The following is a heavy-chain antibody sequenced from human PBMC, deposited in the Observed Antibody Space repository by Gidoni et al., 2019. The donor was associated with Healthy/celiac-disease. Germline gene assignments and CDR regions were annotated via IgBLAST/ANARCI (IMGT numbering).Heavy chain of an antibody. V-gene: IGHV3-30*18. CDR3: AKHNSGSYWDY. CDR2: ISYDGRNR. D-gene: IGHD1-26*01. J-gene: IGHJ4*02. Sequence: QVQLLESGGGVIQPWRSLGLSCAPSGFTFSRYGMHWVRQAPGKGLEWVAVISYDGRNRKYADTVKGRFTIARDNSKNTLYLQMNSLRAEDTAVYYCAKHNSGSYWDYWGQGTLVTVSS. CDR1: GFTFSRYG.